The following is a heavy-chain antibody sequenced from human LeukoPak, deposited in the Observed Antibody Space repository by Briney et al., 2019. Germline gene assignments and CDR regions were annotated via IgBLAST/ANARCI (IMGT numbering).Heavy chain of an antibody. V-gene: IGHV1-8*01. D-gene: IGHD3-22*01. CDR3: AREPGYYDSSGYYYYFDY. CDR2: MNPNSGNT. CDR1: GYTFTSYG. J-gene: IGHJ4*02. Sequence: ASVKVSCKASGYTFTSYGINWVRQATGQGLEWMGWMNPNSGNTGYAQKFQGRVTMTRNTSISTAYMELSSLRSEDTAVYYCAREPGYYDSSGYYYYFDYWGQGTLVTVSS.